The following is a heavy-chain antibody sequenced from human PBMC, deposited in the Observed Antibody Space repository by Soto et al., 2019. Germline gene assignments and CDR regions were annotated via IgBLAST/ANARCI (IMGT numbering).Heavy chain of an antibody. CDR2: IIPIFGTA. CDR1: GGPFSSYA. D-gene: IGHD5-18*01. Sequence: AASVKVSCKASGGPFSSYAISWVRQAPGQGLEWMGGIIPIFGTANYAQKFQGRVTITADKSTSTAYMELSSLRSEDTAVYYCGRYSYGHFDYWGQGTLVTVSS. CDR3: GRYSYGHFDY. V-gene: IGHV1-69*06. J-gene: IGHJ4*02.